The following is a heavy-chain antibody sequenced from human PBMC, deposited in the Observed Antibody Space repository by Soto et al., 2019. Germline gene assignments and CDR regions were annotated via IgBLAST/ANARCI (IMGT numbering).Heavy chain of an antibody. Sequence: GGSLRLSCVVSGFTFKNYGMHWVRQAPGKGLEWVSVLSYDGSERDYAASVRGRFTISRNNSKNTLYLQMNSLRTEDTAIYYCAKFPRGNYEPSWGQGTLVTVSS. D-gene: IGHD3-3*01. CDR1: GFTFKNYG. J-gene: IGHJ5*02. CDR2: LSYDGSER. CDR3: AKFPRGNYEPS. V-gene: IGHV3-30*18.